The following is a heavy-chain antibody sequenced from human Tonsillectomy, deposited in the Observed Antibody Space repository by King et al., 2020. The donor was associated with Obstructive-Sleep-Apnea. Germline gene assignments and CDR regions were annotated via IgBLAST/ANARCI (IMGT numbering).Heavy chain of an antibody. CDR2: INYGGVT. J-gene: IGHJ5*02. CDR3: ARLSHSTVDDSGSPIP. CDR1: GGSLGAYY. Sequence: VQLQQWGAGLLKPSETLSLNCAVFGGSLGAYYWSWIRQPPGKGLEWIGEINYGGVTNYNPSLKSRVTISVDMSENQFSLKLSSVTAAETAVYSCARLSHSTVDDSGSPIPWGQGTLVIVSS. D-gene: IGHD3-10*01. V-gene: IGHV4-34*01.